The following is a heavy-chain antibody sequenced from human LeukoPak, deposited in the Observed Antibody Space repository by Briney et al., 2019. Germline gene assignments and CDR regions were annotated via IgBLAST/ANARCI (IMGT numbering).Heavy chain of an antibody. J-gene: IGHJ5*02. CDR1: GYTFTSYY. D-gene: IGHD2-15*01. CDR3: ARDQTDYCSGGSCPNWFDP. V-gene: IGHV1-46*01. CDR2: INPSGGST. Sequence: ASVKVSCKASGYTFTSYYMHWVRQAPGQGLEWMGIINPSGGSTSYAQKFQGRVTMTRDMSTSTVYMELSSLRSEDTAVYYCARDQTDYCSGGSCPNWFDPWGQGTLVTVSS.